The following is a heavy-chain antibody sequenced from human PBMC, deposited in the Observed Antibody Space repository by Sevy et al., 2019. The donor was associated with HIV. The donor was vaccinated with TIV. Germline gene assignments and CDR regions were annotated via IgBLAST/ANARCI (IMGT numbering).Heavy chain of an antibody. J-gene: IGHJ5*02. V-gene: IGHV3-21*01. CDR2: ISSSSSYI. CDR3: GLTPMDIKYCSSTSCYNRFDP. CDR1: GFTFSSYS. D-gene: IGHD2-2*01. Sequence: SLRLSCAASGFTFSSYSMNWVRQAPGKGLEWVSSISSSSSYIYYADSVKGRFTNSRDNAKNSLYLQMNSLRAEDTAVYYCGLTPMDIKYCSSTSCYNRFDPWGQGTLVTVSS.